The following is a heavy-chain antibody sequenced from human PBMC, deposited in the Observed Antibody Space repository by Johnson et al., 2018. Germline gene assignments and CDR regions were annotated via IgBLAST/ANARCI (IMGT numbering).Heavy chain of an antibody. Sequence: QVQLVQSGEGVVQPGRSLRLSCAASGFTFSNYAVHWVRQAPGKGLEWVAVISNDGSNKYYADSVKGRFTISRDNSKNTLYLQMNSLRAEDTAVYYCARVGLAVANYYHYDYRDVWGTGTAVTVSS. CDR2: ISNDGSNK. J-gene: IGHJ6*03. V-gene: IGHV3-30-3*01. D-gene: IGHD6-19*01. CDR3: ARVGLAVANYYHYDYRDV. CDR1: GFTFSNYA.